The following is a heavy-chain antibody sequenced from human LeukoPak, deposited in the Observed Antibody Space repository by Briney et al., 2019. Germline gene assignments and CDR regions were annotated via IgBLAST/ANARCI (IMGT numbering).Heavy chain of an antibody. CDR3: TRDHITSWQIDF. D-gene: IGHD2-2*01. CDR1: GFTVSSNY. CDR2: ICSGGGT. Sequence: GGSLRLSCAASGFTVSSNYMSWVRQAPGKGLEWVSVICSGGGTYYAGSVQGRFTISRDNSKNTLYLQMNSLRAEDTAVYYCTRDHITSWQIDFWGQGTMVTVSS. V-gene: IGHV3-53*01. J-gene: IGHJ4*02.